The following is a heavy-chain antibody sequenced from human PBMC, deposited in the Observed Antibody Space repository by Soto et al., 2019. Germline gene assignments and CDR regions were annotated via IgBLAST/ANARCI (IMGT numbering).Heavy chain of an antibody. V-gene: IGHV1-58*01. CDR1: GFTFTSSA. CDR2: IVVGSGNT. CDR3: AAGLRFLEWSYYYYGMDV. D-gene: IGHD3-3*01. J-gene: IGHJ6*02. Sequence: QMPLVQSGPEVKKPGTSVKVSCKASGFTFTSSAVQWVRQARGQRLEWIGWIVVGSGNTNYAQKFQERVTITRDMSTSTAYMELSSLRSEDTAVYYCAAGLRFLEWSYYYYGMDVWGQGTTVTVSS.